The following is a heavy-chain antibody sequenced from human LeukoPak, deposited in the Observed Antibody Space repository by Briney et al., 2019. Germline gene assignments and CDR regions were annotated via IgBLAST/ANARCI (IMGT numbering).Heavy chain of an antibody. CDR2: IDWDDDK. CDR3: ARTQDCSSPSCYPYYFDF. Sequence: SGPTQVKPTQTLTLTCTFSGFSLSTSGVRVSWIRQPPGKALEWLARIDWDDDKYYSTSLKTRLTISKDTSKNQVVLVMTNMDPVDTATYYCARTQDCSSPSCYPYYFDFWGQGSLVTVSS. CDR1: GFSLSTSGVR. V-gene: IGHV2-70*04. J-gene: IGHJ4*02. D-gene: IGHD2-2*01.